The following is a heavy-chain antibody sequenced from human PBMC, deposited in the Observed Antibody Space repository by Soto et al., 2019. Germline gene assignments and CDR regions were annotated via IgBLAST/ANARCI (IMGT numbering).Heavy chain of an antibody. Sequence: SETLSLTCTVSGGSISSGGYYWSWIRQHPGKGLEWIGYIYYSGSTYYNPSLKSRVTISVDTSKNQFSLKLSSVTAADTAVYYCARLDGIRGTTVWLYWGQGTLVTV. CDR2: IYYSGST. J-gene: IGHJ4*02. V-gene: IGHV4-31*03. CDR3: ARLDGIRGTTVWLY. CDR1: GGSISSGGYY. D-gene: IGHD1-7*01.